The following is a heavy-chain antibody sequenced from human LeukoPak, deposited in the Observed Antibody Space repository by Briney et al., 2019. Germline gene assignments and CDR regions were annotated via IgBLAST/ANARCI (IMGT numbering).Heavy chain of an antibody. D-gene: IGHD4-17*01. CDR2: IYYSGST. Sequence: PSETLSLTFTVSGGSISSYYWSWIRQPPGKGLEWIGYIYYSGSTNYNPSLKSRVTISVDTSKNQFSLKLSSVTAADTAVYYCARLRYGDSNFDYWGQGTLVTVSS. V-gene: IGHV4-59*08. CDR1: GGSISSYY. CDR3: ARLRYGDSNFDY. J-gene: IGHJ4*02.